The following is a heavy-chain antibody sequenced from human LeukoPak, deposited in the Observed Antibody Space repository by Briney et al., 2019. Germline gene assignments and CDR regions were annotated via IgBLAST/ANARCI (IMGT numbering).Heavy chain of an antibody. CDR2: ISYDGSNK. D-gene: IGHD6-13*01. CDR3: ARSKPPAVKDYYGLDV. V-gene: IGHV3-30*03. CDR1: GFTFSSYG. J-gene: IGHJ6*02. Sequence: GRSLRLSCAASGFTFSSYGMHWVRQAPGKGLEWVAVISYDGSNKYYADSVKGRFTISRDNSKNTLHLLMNSLRAEDTAVYFCARSKPPAVKDYYGLDVWGQGTTVTVSS.